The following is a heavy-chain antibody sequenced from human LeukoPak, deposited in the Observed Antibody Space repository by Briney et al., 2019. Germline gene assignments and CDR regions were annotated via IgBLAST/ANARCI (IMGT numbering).Heavy chain of an antibody. D-gene: IGHD6-13*01. V-gene: IGHV1-69*05. CDR3: ARQALAAAGGFDY. J-gene: IGHJ4*02. Sequence: ASVKVSCKASGGTFSSYAISWVRQAPGQGLEWMGRIIPIFGTANYAQKFQGRVTITTDESTSTAYMELSGLRSEDTAVYYCARQALAAAGGFDYWGQGTLVTVSS. CDR2: IIPIFGTA. CDR1: GGTFSSYA.